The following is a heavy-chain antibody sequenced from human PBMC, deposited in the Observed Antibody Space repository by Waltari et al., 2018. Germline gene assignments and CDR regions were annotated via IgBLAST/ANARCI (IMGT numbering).Heavy chain of an antibody. CDR2: IDPNSGVT. J-gene: IGHJ4*02. Sequence: QVQLVQSGAEVKRPGASVTVSCRPSGYTFTAYFIHWVRQAPQGLEWMGWIDPNSGVTNYEQKFQGRVTMTRDTSISTTYMDLSNLRSDDTAVYYCARGPSTGAFDYWSQGTLVTVSS. V-gene: IGHV1-2*02. CDR1: GYTFTAYF. CDR3: ARGPSTGAFDY.